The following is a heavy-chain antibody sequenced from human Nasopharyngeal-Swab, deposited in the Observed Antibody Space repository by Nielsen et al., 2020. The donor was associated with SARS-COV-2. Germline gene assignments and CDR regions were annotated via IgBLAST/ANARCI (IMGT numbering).Heavy chain of an antibody. CDR3: ARTIGASRGYSYGSYYYMDV. V-gene: IGHV4-59*01. CDR1: GGSISSYY. Sequence: LETLSLTCTVSGGSISSYYWSWIRQPPGKGLEWIGYIYYSGSTNYNPSLKSRVTISVDTSKNQFSLKLSSVTAADTAVYYCARTIGASRGYSYGSYYYMDVWGKGTTVTVSS. J-gene: IGHJ6*03. CDR2: IYYSGST. D-gene: IGHD5-18*01.